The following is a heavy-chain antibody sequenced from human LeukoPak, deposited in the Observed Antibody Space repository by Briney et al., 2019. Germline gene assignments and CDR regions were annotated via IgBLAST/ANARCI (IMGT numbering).Heavy chain of an antibody. CDR3: VRDGRKSRVVDIVRKKETGYYYYMDV. CDR1: GFTFDDYA. J-gene: IGHJ6*03. Sequence: GGSLRLSCAASGFTFDDYAMHWVRQAPGKGLEWVSGISWNSGSIGHADSVKGRFTISRDNAKNSLYLQVNSLRAEDTAVFSCVRDGRKSRVVDIVRKKETGYYYYMDVWGKGTTVTVSS. CDR2: ISWNSGSI. V-gene: IGHV3-9*01. D-gene: IGHD2-2*03.